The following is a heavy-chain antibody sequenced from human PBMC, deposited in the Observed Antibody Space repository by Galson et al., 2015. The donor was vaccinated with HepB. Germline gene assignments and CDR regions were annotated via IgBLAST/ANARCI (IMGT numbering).Heavy chain of an antibody. CDR1: GFIFSNAW. CDR3: TRIRSRVY. CDR2: IRSKTDGGTT. J-gene: IGHJ4*02. V-gene: IGHV3-15*07. Sequence: SLRLSCAASGFIFSNAWMNWVRQAPGKGLEWVVRIRSKTDGGTTDYAAPVKGRFTISRDDSKNTLYLQMNSLKTEDTAVYYCTRIRSRVYWGQGTLVTVSS. D-gene: IGHD2-21*01.